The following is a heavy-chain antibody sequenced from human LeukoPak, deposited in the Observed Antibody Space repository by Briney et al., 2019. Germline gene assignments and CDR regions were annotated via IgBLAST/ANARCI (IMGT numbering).Heavy chain of an antibody. CDR2: ISPSGGST. D-gene: IGHD1-26*01. V-gene: IGHV1-46*01. Sequence: GASVKVSCKASGYTFTTYYMHWVRQAPGQGLEWMGIISPSGGSTSYAQKFQGRFTMTRDMSTSTVYMELSSLRSEDTAVYYCARDHRVGATGYWGQGTLVTVSS. CDR1: GYTFTTYY. CDR3: ARDHRVGATGY. J-gene: IGHJ4*02.